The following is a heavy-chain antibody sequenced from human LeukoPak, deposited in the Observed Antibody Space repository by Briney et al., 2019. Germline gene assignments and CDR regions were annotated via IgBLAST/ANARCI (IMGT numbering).Heavy chain of an antibody. J-gene: IGHJ6*03. D-gene: IGHD5-12*01. V-gene: IGHV3-30*02. CDR1: GFTFSSYG. CDR2: IRYDGSNK. Sequence: GGSLRLSCAASGFTFSSYGMYWVRQAPGKGLEWVAFIRYDGSNKYYADSVKGRFIISRDNSKNTLYLQMNSLRAEDTAVYYCAKDTVKVTTIRRVPPYMDVWGKGTTVTISS. CDR3: AKDTVKVTTIRRVPPYMDV.